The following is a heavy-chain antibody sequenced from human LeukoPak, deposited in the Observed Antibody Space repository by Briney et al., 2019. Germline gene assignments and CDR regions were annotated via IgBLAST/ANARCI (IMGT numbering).Heavy chain of an antibody. CDR1: GFTFSSYS. CDR2: ISSSSSYI. V-gene: IGHV3-21*01. D-gene: IGHD1-26*01. CDR3: ARVGIVGATSYDY. Sequence: TGGSLRLSCAASGFTFSSYSMNWVRQAPGKGLGWVSSISSSSSYIYYADSVKGRFTISRDNAKNSLYLQMNSLRAEDTAVYYCARVGIVGATSYDYWGQGILVTVSS. J-gene: IGHJ4*02.